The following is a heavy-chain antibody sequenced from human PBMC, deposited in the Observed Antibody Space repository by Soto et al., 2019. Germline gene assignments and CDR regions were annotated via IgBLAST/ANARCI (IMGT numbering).Heavy chain of an antibody. Sequence: QVQLVESGGGVVQPGRSLRLSCAASGFTFSSYGMHWVRQAPGKGLEWVAVISYDGSNKYYADSVKGRFTISRDNSKNTLYLQMTSLRAEDTAVYYCAKAYYYDSSVADWGQGTLVTVSS. CDR3: AKAYYYDSSVAD. V-gene: IGHV3-30*18. D-gene: IGHD3-22*01. J-gene: IGHJ4*02. CDR2: ISYDGSNK. CDR1: GFTFSSYG.